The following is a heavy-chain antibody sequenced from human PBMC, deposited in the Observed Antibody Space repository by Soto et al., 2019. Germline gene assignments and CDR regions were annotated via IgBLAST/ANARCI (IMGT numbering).Heavy chain of an antibody. CDR3: VKEGPITNWYFDY. Sequence: QVQLVESGGGVVQPGRSLRLSCAASGFTFSNYGMHWVRQAPGKGLEWVIVISYDGNVAYYADSVKGRFTISRDNSKNTLYLQMNSLRTEETAMYYCVKEGPITNWYFDYWGPGTLVTVSS. CDR2: ISYDGNVA. V-gene: IGHV3-30*18. J-gene: IGHJ4*02. D-gene: IGHD1-1*01. CDR1: GFTFSNYG.